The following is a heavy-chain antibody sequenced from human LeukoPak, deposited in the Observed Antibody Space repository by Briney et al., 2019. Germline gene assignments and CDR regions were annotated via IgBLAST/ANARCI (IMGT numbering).Heavy chain of an antibody. CDR2: ISGYNTYT. Sequence: GASVKVSCKASSNTLSNNGISWVRQAPGQGLEWMGWISGYNTYTTYAQKFQDRVTMTKDTSTSTAYMEMRSLRSDDTAIYYCARVRLVWGMETFDLWGQGTMVTVFS. D-gene: IGHD3-16*01. J-gene: IGHJ3*01. CDR3: ARVRLVWGMETFDL. V-gene: IGHV1-18*01. CDR1: SNTLSNNG.